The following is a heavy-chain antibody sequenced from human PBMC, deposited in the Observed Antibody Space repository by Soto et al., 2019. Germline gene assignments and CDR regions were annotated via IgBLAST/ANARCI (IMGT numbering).Heavy chain of an antibody. CDR3: ARGEPGALGVYYYYDMDV. CDR2: INHSGST. D-gene: IGHD1-26*01. J-gene: IGHJ6*02. CDR1: GASFSGYY. Sequence: PSETLSLTCAVYGASFSGYYWSWIRQPPGKGLEWIGEINHSGSTNYNPSLKSRVTISVDTSKNQFSLRLSSVTAADTAVYYCARGEPGALGVYYYYDMDVWGQGTTVTVSS. V-gene: IGHV4-34*01.